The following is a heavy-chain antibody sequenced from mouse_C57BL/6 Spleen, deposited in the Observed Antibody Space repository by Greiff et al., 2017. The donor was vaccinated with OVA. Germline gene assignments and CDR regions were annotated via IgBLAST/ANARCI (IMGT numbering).Heavy chain of an antibody. Sequence: DVKLVESGGGLVKPGGSLKLSCAASGFTFSSYAMSWVRQTPEKRLEWVATISDGGSYTYYPDNVKGRFTISRDNAKNNLYLQMSHLKSEDTAMYYCARDGVYYGSPFAYWGQGTLVTVSA. J-gene: IGHJ3*01. D-gene: IGHD2-1*01. CDR2: ISDGGSYT. V-gene: IGHV5-4*03. CDR1: GFTFSSYA. CDR3: ARDGVYYGSPFAY.